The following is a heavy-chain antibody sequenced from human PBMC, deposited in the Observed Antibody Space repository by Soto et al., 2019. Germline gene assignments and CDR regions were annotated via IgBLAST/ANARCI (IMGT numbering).Heavy chain of an antibody. CDR2: IYYSGST. CDR3: ARDPGYCSSTSCYVGGYFDY. CDR1: GGSISSYY. D-gene: IGHD2-2*01. V-gene: IGHV4-59*01. J-gene: IGHJ4*02. Sequence: SETLSLTCTVSGGSISSYYWSWIRQPPGKGLEWIGYIYYSGSTNYNPSLKSRVTISVDKSKNQFSLKLSSVTAADTAVYYCARDPGYCSSTSCYVGGYFDYWGQGTLVTVSS.